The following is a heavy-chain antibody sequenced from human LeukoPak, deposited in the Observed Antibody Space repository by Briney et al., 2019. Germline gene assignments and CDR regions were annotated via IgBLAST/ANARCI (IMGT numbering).Heavy chain of an antibody. J-gene: IGHJ4*02. V-gene: IGHV3-7*01. CDR3: ASGSGWVFEY. CDR2: IKQDGSEK. CDR1: GFPFSSHW. Sequence: RAGGSLRLSCAASGFPFSSHWLSWFRQSPGKGLEWVANIKQDGSEKYYVDSVEGRFTISRDNAKNSLYLQTNSLRAEDTAVYYCASGSGWVFEYWGQGTLVTVSS. D-gene: IGHD6-19*01.